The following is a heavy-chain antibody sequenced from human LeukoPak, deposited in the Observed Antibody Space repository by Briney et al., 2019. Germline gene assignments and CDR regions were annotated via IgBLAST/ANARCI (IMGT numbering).Heavy chain of an antibody. D-gene: IGHD6-13*01. V-gene: IGHV3-23*01. CDR1: GFTFSSYG. Sequence: GGSLRLSCAASGFTFSSYGMSWVRQAPGKGLEWVSAISGSGGSTYYADSVKGRFTISRDNAKNSLYLQMNSLRAEDTAVYYCARRGAAAGTGDYWGQGTLVTVSS. J-gene: IGHJ4*02. CDR3: ARRGAAAGTGDY. CDR2: ISGSGGST.